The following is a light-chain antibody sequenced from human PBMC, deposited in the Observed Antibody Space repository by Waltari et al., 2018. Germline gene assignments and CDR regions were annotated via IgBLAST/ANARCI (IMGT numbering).Light chain of an antibody. V-gene: IGLV2-23*02. CDR2: EVI. Sequence: QSALAQPASVSGSPGQSITISCTGTSSDVGSYNLVSWYQQHPGKVPKLMIYEVIKMPSGVSNRFSGSKSGNTASLTISGLQAEDEADYYCCSYVGGSSLIFGGGTKLTVL. CDR1: SSDVGSYNL. J-gene: IGLJ2*01. CDR3: CSYVGGSSLI.